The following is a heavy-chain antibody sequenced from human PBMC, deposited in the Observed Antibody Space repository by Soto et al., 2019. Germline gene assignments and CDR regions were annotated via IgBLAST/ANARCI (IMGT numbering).Heavy chain of an antibody. V-gene: IGHV6-1*01. D-gene: IGHD2-15*01. CDR3: ARDLSSTLRVISSVCSGGSGYPYVGYYYGMDV. J-gene: IGHJ6*02. Sequence: QTLSLTCAISGDSVSSNSAAWNWIRQSPSRGLEWLGRTYYRSKWYNDYAVSVKSRITINPDTSKNQFSLQLNSVTPEDTAVYYWARDLSSTLRVISSVCSGGSGYPYVGYYYGMDVWGQGTTVTVS. CDR2: TYYRSKWYN. CDR1: GDSVSSNSAA.